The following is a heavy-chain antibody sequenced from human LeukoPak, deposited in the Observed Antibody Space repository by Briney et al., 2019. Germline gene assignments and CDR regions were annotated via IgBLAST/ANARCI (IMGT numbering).Heavy chain of an antibody. CDR2: IYYSGST. J-gene: IGHJ4*02. Sequence: SQTLSLTCTVSGGSISSGGYYWSWIRQHPGKGLEWIGYIYYSGSTYYNPSLKSRVTIPVDTSKNQFSLKLSSVTAADTAVYYCATQTYYDILTGYYFRGGSFDYWGQGTLVTVSS. CDR3: ATQTYYDILTGYYFRGGSFDY. V-gene: IGHV4-31*03. CDR1: GGSISSGGYY. D-gene: IGHD3-9*01.